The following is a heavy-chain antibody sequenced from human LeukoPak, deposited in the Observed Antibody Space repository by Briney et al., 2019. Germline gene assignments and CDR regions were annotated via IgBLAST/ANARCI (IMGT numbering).Heavy chain of an antibody. J-gene: IGHJ4*02. Sequence: AGGSLRLSCAASGLTFSSYWMSWVRQAPGKGLEWVANIKQDGSEKYYVDSVKGRFTISRDNAKNSLYLQMNSLRAEDTAVYYCARAKTGYWGQGTLVTVSS. D-gene: IGHD1-14*01. CDR1: GLTFSSYW. V-gene: IGHV3-7*01. CDR3: ARAKTGY. CDR2: IKQDGSEK.